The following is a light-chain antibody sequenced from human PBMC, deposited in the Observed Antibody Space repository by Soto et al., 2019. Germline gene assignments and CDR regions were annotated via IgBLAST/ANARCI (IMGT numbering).Light chain of an antibody. CDR3: QQINGAPLS. J-gene: IGKJ1*01. V-gene: IGKV1-39*01. Sequence: DIEMTQSPSSLSASLGDRVTITCPESTSSRRYLNWYQQIPPKATQPFIDATSSLQTAVPSRSSGRGAGTDFPIPXCIPQPDICITYACQQINGAPLSFGRAPKVEI. CDR2: ATS. CDR1: TSSRRY.